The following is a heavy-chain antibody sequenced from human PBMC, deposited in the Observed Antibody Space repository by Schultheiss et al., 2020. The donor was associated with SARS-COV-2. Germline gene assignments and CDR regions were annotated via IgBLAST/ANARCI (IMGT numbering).Heavy chain of an antibody. V-gene: IGHV4-34*01. CDR1: GGSFSGYY. D-gene: IGHD6-19*01. Sequence: SETLSLTCAVYGGSFSGYYWSWIRQPPGKGLEWIGEINHSGSTNYNPSLKSRVTISVDTSKNQFSPKLSSVTAADTAVYYCARIQWLGYPPFDYWGQGTLVTVSS. CDR3: ARIQWLGYPPFDY. J-gene: IGHJ4*02. CDR2: INHSGST.